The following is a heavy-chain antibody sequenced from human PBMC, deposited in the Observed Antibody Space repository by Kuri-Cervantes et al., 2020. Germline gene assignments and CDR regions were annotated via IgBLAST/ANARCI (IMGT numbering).Heavy chain of an antibody. J-gene: IGHJ4*02. CDR3: ARNVLQFLEWLPPL. CDR1: GYTFTSYD. D-gene: IGHD3-3*01. V-gene: IGHV1-8*02. Sequence: ASVKVSCKASGYTFTSYDINWVRQATGQGLEWMGWMNPNSGNTGYAQKFQGRVTMTRNTSISTAYMELSSLRSEDTAVYYCARNVLQFLEWLPPLWGQGTLVTVSS. CDR2: MNPNSGNT.